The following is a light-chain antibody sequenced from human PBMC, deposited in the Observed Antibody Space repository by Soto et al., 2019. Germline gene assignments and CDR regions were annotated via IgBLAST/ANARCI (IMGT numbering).Light chain of an antibody. CDR3: SSYTSSSTLAV. V-gene: IGLV2-14*01. CDR2: DVN. J-gene: IGLJ2*01. Sequence: QSALTQPASVSGSPGQSITISCTGTSSDVGGYNYVSWYQQDPGKAPKLMIYDVNNRPSGVSNRFSGSKSGNTASLPISGLQAEDEAYYYCSSYTSSSTLAVFGGGTKVTVL. CDR1: SSDVGGYNY.